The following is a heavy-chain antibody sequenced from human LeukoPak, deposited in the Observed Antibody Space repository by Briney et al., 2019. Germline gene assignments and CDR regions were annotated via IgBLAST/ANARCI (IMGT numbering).Heavy chain of an antibody. Sequence: SGGSLRLSCAATGFTFSSYGMHWVRQAPGKGLEWVAVIWYDGSNKYYADSVKGRFTISRDNSKNTLYLQMNSLRAEDTAVYYCAKGRSGIEYWGQGTLVTVSS. D-gene: IGHD1-1*01. CDR1: GFTFSSYG. CDR3: AKGRSGIEY. CDR2: IWYDGSNK. V-gene: IGHV3-33*06. J-gene: IGHJ4*02.